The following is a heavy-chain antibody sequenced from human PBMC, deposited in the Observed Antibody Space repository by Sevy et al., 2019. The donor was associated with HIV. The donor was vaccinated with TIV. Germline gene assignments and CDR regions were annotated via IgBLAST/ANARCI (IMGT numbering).Heavy chain of an antibody. CDR2: ISGSGGSGDKT. Sequence: GGFLRLSCAASGFTFSRYAMNWVRQAPGKGLEWVSGISGSGGSGDKTNYADSVKGRFTISRDDSKNSLYLQLNSLRAEDAVIYYCARKYDSSGYFDYWGQGTLVTVSS. D-gene: IGHD3-22*01. CDR1: GFTFSRYA. CDR3: ARKYDSSGYFDY. J-gene: IGHJ4*02. V-gene: IGHV3-23*01.